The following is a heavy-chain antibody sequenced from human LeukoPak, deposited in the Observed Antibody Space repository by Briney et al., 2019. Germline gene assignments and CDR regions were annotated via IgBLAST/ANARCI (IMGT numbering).Heavy chain of an antibody. CDR2: INNDGSDT. Sequence: GGSLRLSCAASGFTFSNYWMLWVRQVPGKGLVWVSRINNDGSDTIYADSVEGRFTISRDNAKNSLYLQMNSLRAEDTAVYYCAELGITMIGGVWGKGTTVTISS. CDR1: GFTFSNYW. V-gene: IGHV3-74*01. D-gene: IGHD3-10*02. CDR3: AELGITMIGGV. J-gene: IGHJ6*04.